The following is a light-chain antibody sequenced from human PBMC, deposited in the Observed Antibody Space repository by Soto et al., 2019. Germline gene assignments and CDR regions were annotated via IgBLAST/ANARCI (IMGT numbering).Light chain of an antibody. CDR2: AAS. Sequence: EIVMTQSPATLSVSPGERATLSCRASQSVTSNLAWYQQKPGQAPRLVIFAASTRANGIPARFSGSGSGTEFTLTISSLQSEDFAVYYCQQYNDWPLTFGGGTKVEIK. CDR1: QSVTSN. J-gene: IGKJ4*01. CDR3: QQYNDWPLT. V-gene: IGKV3-15*01.